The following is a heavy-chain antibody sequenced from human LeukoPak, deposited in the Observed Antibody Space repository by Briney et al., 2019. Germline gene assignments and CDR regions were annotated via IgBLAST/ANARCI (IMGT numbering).Heavy chain of an antibody. Sequence: GGSLRLSCAASGFTVSSNYMSWVRQAPGKGLEWVSVIYSGDNTYYADSVKGRFIISRDNSKNTLYLQMNSLRAEDTAVYHCARGVAAAGLFDPWGQGTLVTVSS. CDR3: ARGVAAAGLFDP. CDR2: IYSGDNT. J-gene: IGHJ5*02. D-gene: IGHD6-13*01. V-gene: IGHV3-53*01. CDR1: GFTVSSNY.